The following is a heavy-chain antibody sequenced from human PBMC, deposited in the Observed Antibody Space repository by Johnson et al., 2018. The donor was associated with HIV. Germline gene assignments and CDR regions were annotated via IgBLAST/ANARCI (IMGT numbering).Heavy chain of an antibody. CDR2: IYRDNST. V-gene: IGHV3-NL1*01. D-gene: IGHD3-22*01. J-gene: IGHJ3*02. CDR1: GFSFSSYA. CDR3: VRDQGYYDSSGYPDAFDI. Sequence: QVQLVESGGGVVQPGRSLRLSCAASGFSFSSYAMHWVRQAPGKGLEWVSLIYRDNSTYYADPVKGRFTISRDNSKNTLYLQMNGLRAEDTGLYYCVRDQGYYDSSGYPDAFDIWGQGTMVTVSS.